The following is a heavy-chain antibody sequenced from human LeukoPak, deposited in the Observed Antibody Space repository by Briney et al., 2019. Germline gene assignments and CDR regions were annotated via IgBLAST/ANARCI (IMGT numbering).Heavy chain of an antibody. Sequence: GGSLRLSCAASGFTFSDSYMSWIRQAPGKGLEWVANIKQDGSEKYYVDSVKGRFTISRDNAKNSLYLQMNSLRAEDTAVYYCATPDSWSPFDYWGQGTLVTVSS. V-gene: IGHV3-7*05. CDR2: IKQDGSEK. D-gene: IGHD6-13*01. CDR3: ATPDSWSPFDY. CDR1: GFTFSDSY. J-gene: IGHJ4*02.